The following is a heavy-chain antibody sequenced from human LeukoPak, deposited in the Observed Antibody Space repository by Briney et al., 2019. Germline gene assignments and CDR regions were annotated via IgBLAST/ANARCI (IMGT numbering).Heavy chain of an antibody. V-gene: IGHV1-18*01. J-gene: IGHJ4*02. Sequence: GASVKVSCKASGYTFTSYGISWVRQAPGQGLEWMGWISAYNGNTNYAQKLQGRVTMTTDISTSTAYMELRSLRSDDTAVYYCARGGYCSSTSCSPRIFDYWGQGTLVTVSS. D-gene: IGHD2-2*01. CDR1: GYTFTSYG. CDR2: ISAYNGNT. CDR3: ARGGYCSSTSCSPRIFDY.